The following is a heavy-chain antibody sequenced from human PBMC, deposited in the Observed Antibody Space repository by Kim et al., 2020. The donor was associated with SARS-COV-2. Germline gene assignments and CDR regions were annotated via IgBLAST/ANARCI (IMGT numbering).Heavy chain of an antibody. D-gene: IGHD3-22*01. Sequence: GGSLRLSCAASGFTFSSYAMSWVRQAPGKGLEWVSAISGSGGSTYYAYSVKGRFTISRDNSKNTLYLQMNSLRAEDTAVYYCAKYYYDSSGYRVACFDIWGQGTMVTVSS. CDR1: GFTFSSYA. V-gene: IGHV3-23*01. CDR3: AKYYYDSSGYRVACFDI. CDR2: ISGSGGST. J-gene: IGHJ3*02.